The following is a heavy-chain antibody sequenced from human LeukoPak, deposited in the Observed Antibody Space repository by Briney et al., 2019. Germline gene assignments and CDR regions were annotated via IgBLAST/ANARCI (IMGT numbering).Heavy chain of an antibody. Sequence: GGSLRLSCAASGFTFSSYGMSWVRQAPGKGLEWVSAISGSGGSTYYADSVKGRFTISRDNSKNTLYLQMYSLRAEDTAVYYCAKENTLWFGELHNYYYYYMDVWGKGTTVTISS. D-gene: IGHD3-10*01. CDR2: ISGSGGST. J-gene: IGHJ6*03. V-gene: IGHV3-23*01. CDR3: AKENTLWFGELHNYYYYYMDV. CDR1: GFTFSSYG.